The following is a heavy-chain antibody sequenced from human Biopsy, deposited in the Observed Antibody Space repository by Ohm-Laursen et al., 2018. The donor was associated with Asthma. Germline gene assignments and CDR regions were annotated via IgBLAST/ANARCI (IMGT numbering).Heavy chain of an antibody. Sequence: SDTLSLTCPVSADSISSNNFYWGWIRQPPGKGLEWIATISYTGSTYYNPSLKSRVTISVDTSKNQFSLKLSSVTAADTAVYYCARHSGNYYAQLNYWGQGTLVTVSS. CDR2: ISYTGST. J-gene: IGHJ4*02. D-gene: IGHD1-26*01. V-gene: IGHV4-39*01. CDR1: ADSISSNNFY. CDR3: ARHSGNYYAQLNY.